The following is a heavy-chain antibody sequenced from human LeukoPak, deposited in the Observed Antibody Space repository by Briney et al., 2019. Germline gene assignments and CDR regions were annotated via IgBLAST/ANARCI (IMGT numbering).Heavy chain of an antibody. CDR2: INTDGSST. D-gene: IGHD3-3*01. CDR3: ASQVYYDFWSGPPGGWFDP. V-gene: IGHV3-74*01. CDR1: GFTFSSYW. Sequence: GGSLRLSCAASGFTFSSYWMHWVRQAPGKGLVWVSRINTDGSSTSYADSVKGRLTISRDNAKNTLYLQMNSLRAEDTAVYYCASQVYYDFWSGPPGGWFDPWGQGTLVTVSS. J-gene: IGHJ5*02.